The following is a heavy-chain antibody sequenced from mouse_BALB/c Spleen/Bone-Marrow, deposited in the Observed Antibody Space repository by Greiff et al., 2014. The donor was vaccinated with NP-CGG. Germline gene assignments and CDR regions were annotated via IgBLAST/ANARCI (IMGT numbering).Heavy chain of an antibody. Sequence: DVQLVESGGGLVQPGGSLTLSCAASGFTFSSYGMSWVRQTPDKRLELVAIIHSYGTSTYYPDSVKGRFTISRDNAKNTLFLQMSSLKSEDTAIYYCARKVRWDAIFDFWGQGTTLTVSS. CDR2: IHSYGTST. CDR1: GFTFSSYG. D-gene: IGHD2-14*01. V-gene: IGHV5-6-3*01. J-gene: IGHJ2*01. CDR3: ARKVRWDAIFDF.